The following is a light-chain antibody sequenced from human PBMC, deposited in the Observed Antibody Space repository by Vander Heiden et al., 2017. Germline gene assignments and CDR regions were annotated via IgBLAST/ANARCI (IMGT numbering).Light chain of an antibody. Sequence: EIVMTQSPATLSVSPGERATLSCRASQSVSSNLAWYQQKPGQAPRLLIYGASTRATGTPARFSGSGSGTEFTLTISILHSEDFTVYYCRQYNTWPYTFGQGTRLEIK. CDR1: QSVSSN. CDR3: RQYNTWPYT. CDR2: GAS. V-gene: IGKV3-15*01. J-gene: IGKJ2*01.